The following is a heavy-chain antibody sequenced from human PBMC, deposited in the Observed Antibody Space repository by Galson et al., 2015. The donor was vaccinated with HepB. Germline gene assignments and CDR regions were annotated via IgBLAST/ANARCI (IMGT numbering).Heavy chain of an antibody. CDR3: ARSDSGYDPYSLLFYYGMDV. CDR2: ISYDGSNK. D-gene: IGHD5-12*01. Sequence: SLRLSCAASGFTFSSYAMHWVRQAPGKGLEWVAVISYDGSNKYYADSVKGRFTISRDNSKNTLYLQMNSLRAEDTAVYYCARSDSGYDPYSLLFYYGMDVWGQGTTVTVSS. CDR1: GFTFSSYA. V-gene: IGHV3-30-3*01. J-gene: IGHJ6*02.